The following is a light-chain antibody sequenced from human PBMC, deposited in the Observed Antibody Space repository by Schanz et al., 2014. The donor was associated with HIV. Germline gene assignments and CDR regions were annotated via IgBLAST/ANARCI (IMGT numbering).Light chain of an antibody. Sequence: DIQMTQSPASLSASLGARVTITCRARENINTYVNWYQHKPGKAPNLLMYDGSTPQSGVPSRFSGRGSGTDFTLTITSVQPEDFATYYCQQAYDPPFTFGGGTKV. CDR2: DGS. CDR1: ENINTY. V-gene: IGKV1-39*01. J-gene: IGKJ4*01. CDR3: QQAYDPPFT.